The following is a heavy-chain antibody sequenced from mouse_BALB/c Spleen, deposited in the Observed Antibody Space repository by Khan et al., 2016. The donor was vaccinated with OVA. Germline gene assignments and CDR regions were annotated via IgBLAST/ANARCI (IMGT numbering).Heavy chain of an antibody. Sequence: QMQLEESGPGLVAPSQSLSITCTVSGFSLSNYGIHWVRQPPGKGLEWLGVIWTGGITNYNSALMSRLIISKDKYKSQVFLKMNRLQTDDTAIYYCARSYDYDVGGFAYWGQGTLVTVSA. CDR1: GFSLSNYG. CDR2: IWTGGIT. J-gene: IGHJ3*01. CDR3: ARSYDYDVGGFAY. D-gene: IGHD2-4*01. V-gene: IGHV2-9*02.